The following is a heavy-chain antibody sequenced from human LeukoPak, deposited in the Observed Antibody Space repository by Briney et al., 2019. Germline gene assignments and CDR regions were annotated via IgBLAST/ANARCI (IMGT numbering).Heavy chain of an antibody. Sequence: SETLSLTCTVSGGSISYYYWSWIRQPPGKGLQWIGYISYSGSINYNPFLKSRVTISADTPKNQFSLKLSSVTAADTAVYYCARAYYSNPYYYYMDVWGKGATVTVSS. CDR3: ARAYYSNPYYYYMDV. D-gene: IGHD4-11*01. CDR2: ISYSGSI. CDR1: GGSISYYY. V-gene: IGHV4-59*01. J-gene: IGHJ6*03.